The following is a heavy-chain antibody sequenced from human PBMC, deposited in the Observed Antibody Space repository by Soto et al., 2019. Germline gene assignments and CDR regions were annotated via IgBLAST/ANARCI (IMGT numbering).Heavy chain of an antibody. CDR2: ISYDGSNK. V-gene: IGHV3-30-3*01. D-gene: IGHD2-2*01. CDR1: GFTFSSYA. J-gene: IGHJ4*02. Sequence: GGSLRLSCAASGFTFSSYAMHWVRQAPGKGLEWVAVISYDGSNKYYADSVKGRFTISRDNSKNTLYLQMNSLRAEDTAVYYCAIAEDIAVVPAPLVYWGQGTLVSGFS. CDR3: AIAEDIAVVPAPLVY.